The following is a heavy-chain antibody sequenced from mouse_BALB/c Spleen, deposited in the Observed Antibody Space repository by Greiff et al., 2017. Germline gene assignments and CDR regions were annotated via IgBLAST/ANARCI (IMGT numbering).Heavy chain of an antibody. CDR2: IYPGNSDT. CDR3: TRSDRYDGEFAY. CDR1: GYTFTSYW. J-gene: IGHJ3*01. Sequence: QSGTVLARPGASVKMSCKASGYTFTSYWMHWVKQRPGQGLEWIGAIYPGNSDTSYNQKFKGKAKLTAVTSTSTAYMELSSLTNEDSAVYYCTRSDRYDGEFAYWGQGTLVTVSA. V-gene: IGHV1-5*01. D-gene: IGHD2-14*01.